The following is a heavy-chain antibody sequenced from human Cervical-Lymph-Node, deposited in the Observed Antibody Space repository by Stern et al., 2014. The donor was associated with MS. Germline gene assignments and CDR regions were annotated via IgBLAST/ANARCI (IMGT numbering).Heavy chain of an antibody. J-gene: IGHJ4*02. CDR2: LSNEGSKQ. V-gene: IGHV3-30-3*01. D-gene: IGHD2-15*01. Sequence: VQLVESGGGVVQPGRSLRLSCAASGFIFSSYAMHWVRQAPGKGLDWVAFLSNEGSKQFYADPVKGRFTISRDNSNNTLYLQMNSLRPEDTAVYYCARDTCRGGGCYFRYWGQGILITVSS. CDR3: ARDTCRGGGCYFRY. CDR1: GFIFSSYA.